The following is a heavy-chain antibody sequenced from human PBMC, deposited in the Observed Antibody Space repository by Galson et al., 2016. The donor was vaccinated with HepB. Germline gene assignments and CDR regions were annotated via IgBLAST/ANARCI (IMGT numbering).Heavy chain of an antibody. V-gene: IGHV4-39*01. D-gene: IGHD6-13*01. J-gene: IGHJ4*02. CDR1: GDSISNVGRH. Sequence: SETLSLTCTVSGDSISNVGRHWGWFRQSPEMGLEYIGSIHSSGTSYYNPSLTSRVTVSADMSRNQFFLTLTSVTAADTAIYYGVRLGTAAAVANHRGSGYWSQGTRVTVSS. CDR2: IHSSGTS. CDR3: VRLGTAAAVANHRGSGY.